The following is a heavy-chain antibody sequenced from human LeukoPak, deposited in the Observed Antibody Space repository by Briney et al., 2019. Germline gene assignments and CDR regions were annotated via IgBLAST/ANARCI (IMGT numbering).Heavy chain of an antibody. Sequence: SETLSLTCTVSGGSISSYYWTWIRQPPGKGLEWIGYIYYSGSTNYNPSLKSRVTISVDTSRNQFSLKLSSVTAADTAVYYCAREVGAFTLFDYWGQGTLVTVSS. J-gene: IGHJ4*02. CDR1: GGSISSYY. D-gene: IGHD1-26*01. CDR3: AREVGAFTLFDY. CDR2: IYYSGST. V-gene: IGHV4-59*01.